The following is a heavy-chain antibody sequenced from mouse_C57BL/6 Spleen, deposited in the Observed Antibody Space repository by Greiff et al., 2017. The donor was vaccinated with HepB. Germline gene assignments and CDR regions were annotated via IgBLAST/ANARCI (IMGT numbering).Heavy chain of an antibody. Sequence: EVKLMESGPVLVKPGASVKMSCKASGYTFTDYYMNWVKQSHGKSLEWIGVINPYNGGTSYNQKFKGKATLTVDKSSSTAYMELNSLTSEDSAVYYCARGGDSNFFDYWGQGTTLTVSS. J-gene: IGHJ2*01. CDR2: INPYNGGT. CDR1: GYTFTDYY. V-gene: IGHV1-19*01. CDR3: ARGGDSNFFDY. D-gene: IGHD2-5*01.